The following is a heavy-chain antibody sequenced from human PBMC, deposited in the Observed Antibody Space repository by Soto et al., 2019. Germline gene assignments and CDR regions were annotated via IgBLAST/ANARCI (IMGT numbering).Heavy chain of an antibody. Sequence: EVQLVESGGGLVQPGWSLRLSCAASGSAFSDHHMDWVRQASGKGLEWVGRARNKVNSYTIAYAASVKGRFTISRDDSKNSLYLQMNSLRTEDTAVYFCARLMGTSFDLWGQGTLVTVSS. V-gene: IGHV3-72*01. J-gene: IGHJ4*02. CDR3: ARLMGTSFDL. CDR1: GSAFSDHH. CDR2: ARNKVNSYTI. D-gene: IGHD2-8*01.